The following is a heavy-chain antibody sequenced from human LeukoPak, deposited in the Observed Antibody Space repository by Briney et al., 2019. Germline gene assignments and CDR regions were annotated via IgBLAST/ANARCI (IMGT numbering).Heavy chain of an antibody. J-gene: IGHJ3*02. CDR1: GYTFSGYY. D-gene: IGHD3-10*01. Sequence: WASVKVSCKASGYTFSGYYVHWVRQAPGQGLEWMGWINPNSGGTNYAQKFQGRVTMTTDTSISTAYMELSRLTSDDTAVYYCARGVLPPLLWFGELSRGGAFDIWGQGTMVTVSS. V-gene: IGHV1-2*02. CDR3: ARGVLPPLLWFGELSRGGAFDI. CDR2: INPNSGGT.